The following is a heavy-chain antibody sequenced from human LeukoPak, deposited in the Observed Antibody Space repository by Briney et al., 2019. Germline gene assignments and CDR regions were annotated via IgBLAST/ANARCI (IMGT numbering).Heavy chain of an antibody. CDR2: INPNSGGT. V-gene: IGHV1-2*06. D-gene: IGHD3-3*01. J-gene: IGHJ3*02. Sequence: GASVKVSCKASGYTFTGYYMHWVRQAPGQGLEWMGRINPNSGGTNHAQDFQGRVTMTRDTSITTADMALSRLRSDVTALYYLATIFGVVINPADDAFDIWGQGTMVTVSS. CDR1: GYTFTGYY. CDR3: ATIFGVVINPADDAFDI.